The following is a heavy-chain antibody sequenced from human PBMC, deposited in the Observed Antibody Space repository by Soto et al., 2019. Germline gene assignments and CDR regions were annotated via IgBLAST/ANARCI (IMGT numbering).Heavy chain of an antibody. J-gene: IGHJ6*02. D-gene: IGHD3-3*01. V-gene: IGHV4-31*03. Sequence: PSETLSLTCTVSGGSITRGGYYWSWIRQHPGKGLEWIGYIYNSGTTYYNPSLKSRVTISVDRSKNQFSLKLSSVTAADTAVYYCARVGDFWSGLDYYYGMDVWGQGTTVTVSS. CDR2: IYNSGTT. CDR1: GGSITRGGYY. CDR3: ARVGDFWSGLDYYYGMDV.